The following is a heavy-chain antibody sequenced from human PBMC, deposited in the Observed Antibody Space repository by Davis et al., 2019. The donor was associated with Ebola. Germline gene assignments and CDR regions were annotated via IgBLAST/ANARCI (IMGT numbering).Heavy chain of an antibody. Sequence: GESLKISCAAFGFTFSSKSMNWVRQAPGKGLEWVSSISSSSYYIYYADSVKGRFTISRDNAKNSLDLQMNSLRAEDTAAYYCARGSGYIEDSSFDSWGQGILVTVSS. CDR2: ISSSSYYI. D-gene: IGHD6-13*01. CDR3: ARGSGYIEDSSFDS. J-gene: IGHJ4*02. CDR1: GFTFSSKS. V-gene: IGHV3-21*01.